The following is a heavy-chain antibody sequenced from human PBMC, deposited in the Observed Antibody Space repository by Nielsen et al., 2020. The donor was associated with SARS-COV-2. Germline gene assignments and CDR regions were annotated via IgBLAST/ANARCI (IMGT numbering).Heavy chain of an antibody. D-gene: IGHD3-10*01. Sequence: WIRQPPGKGLEWIGEIYHSGSTNYNPSLKSRVTISVDKSKNRFSLKLSSVTAADTAVYYCASTPLLWFGELSVDFDYWGQGTLVTVSS. V-gene: IGHV4-4*02. J-gene: IGHJ4*02. CDR2: IYHSGST. CDR3: ASTPLLWFGELSVDFDY.